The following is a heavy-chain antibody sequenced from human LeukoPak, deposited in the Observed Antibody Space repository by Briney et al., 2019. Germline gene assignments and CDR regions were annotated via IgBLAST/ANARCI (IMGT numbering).Heavy chain of an antibody. Sequence: SETLSLTCTVSGGSISSYYWGWIRQPPGKGLEWIGGIYYSGSTFYNPSLKSRVTISVDTSKNQFSLKLTSVTAADTAVYYSARTIAAAGPPSFDYWGQGTLVTVSS. CDR2: IYYSGST. CDR1: GGSISSYY. D-gene: IGHD6-25*01. V-gene: IGHV4-39*01. CDR3: ARTIAAAGPPSFDY. J-gene: IGHJ4*02.